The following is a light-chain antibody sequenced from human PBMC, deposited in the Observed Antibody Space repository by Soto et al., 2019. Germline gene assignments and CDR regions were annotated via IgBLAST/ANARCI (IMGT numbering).Light chain of an antibody. Sequence: EIVLPQSPATLSLSPGEGATLSCRASQSINTYLAWYQQKPGQAPRLLIYDASNRATGIPARFSGSGSGTDFTLTISSLEPEDFAVYYCQQRSNWPQITFGQGTRLEIK. J-gene: IGKJ5*01. V-gene: IGKV3-11*01. CDR2: DAS. CDR1: QSINTY. CDR3: QQRSNWPQIT.